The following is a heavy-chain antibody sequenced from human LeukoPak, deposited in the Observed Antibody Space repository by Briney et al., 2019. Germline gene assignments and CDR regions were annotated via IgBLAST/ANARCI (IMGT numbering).Heavy chain of an antibody. CDR3: ATVYYDSSAYGDLDS. Sequence: GGSLRLSCAASGNYWMHWVRQAPGKGLVWVSHINSDGSWTNYADSVKGRFTISRDNAKNSLYLQMNSLRAEDTAVYHCATVYYDSSAYGDLDSWGQGTPVTVSS. J-gene: IGHJ4*02. CDR2: INSDGSWT. V-gene: IGHV3-74*01. CDR1: GNYW. D-gene: IGHD3-22*01.